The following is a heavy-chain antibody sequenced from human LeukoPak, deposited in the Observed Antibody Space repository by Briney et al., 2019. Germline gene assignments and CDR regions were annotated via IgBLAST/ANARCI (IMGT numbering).Heavy chain of an antibody. V-gene: IGHV2-5*02. Sequence: ESGPTLVNPTETLTLTCTFSGFSLRTSGVGVGWIRQPPGKALEWLAIIYWDDEERYSQSLRTRLTITKDTSKTQVLLRLTNMDPVDTATYYCAHSLRVAGCDGGSCYFFDYWGQGTLVTVSS. J-gene: IGHJ4*02. D-gene: IGHD2-15*01. CDR1: GFSLRTSGVG. CDR2: IYWDDEE. CDR3: AHSLRVAGCDGGSCYFFDY.